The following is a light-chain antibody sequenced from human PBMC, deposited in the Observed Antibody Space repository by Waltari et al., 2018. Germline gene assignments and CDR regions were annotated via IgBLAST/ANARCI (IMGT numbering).Light chain of an antibody. CDR3: AAWDDSLSRLV. CDR2: KDN. Sequence: SVLTPPPSTSGTPGQRVTIPCYGSSSNIGTNLVYCYQQLPGTAPKLLIFKDNQRPSGVPDLFSDSRSGTSASLAISGLRSEDEADYYCAAWDDSLSRLVFGGGTKLTVL. J-gene: IGLJ3*02. CDR1: SSNIGTNL. V-gene: IGLV1-47*01.